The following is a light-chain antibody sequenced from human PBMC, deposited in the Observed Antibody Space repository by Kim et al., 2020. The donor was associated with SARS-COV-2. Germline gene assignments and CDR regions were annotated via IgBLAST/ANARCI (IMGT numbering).Light chain of an antibody. Sequence: QSALTQPASVSGPPGQSIAVSCTGTSSDVGVYTYVSWYQHHPGRAHRLLLYDVTKQPSGVSDRFSDSKSGNAASLTISQLQAEDEADYYCSSYTASSAVVFGAGTQLTVL. J-gene: IGLJ3*02. CDR1: SSDVGVYTY. CDR3: SSYTASSAVV. CDR2: DVT. V-gene: IGLV2-14*03.